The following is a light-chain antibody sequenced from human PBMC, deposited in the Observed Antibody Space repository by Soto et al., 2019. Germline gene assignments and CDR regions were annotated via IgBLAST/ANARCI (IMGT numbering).Light chain of an antibody. V-gene: IGKV1-5*01. Sequence: DIHMTQSPWTLSASVGDRVTITCRASQSIRSLLAWYQQKPGKAPKVLIYDASSLGSGVPSRFSGSGSGTDFTLTITRLEPEDFAVYYCQQYGNSPATFGPGTKVDIK. J-gene: IGKJ3*01. CDR1: QSIRSL. CDR3: QQYGNSPAT. CDR2: DAS.